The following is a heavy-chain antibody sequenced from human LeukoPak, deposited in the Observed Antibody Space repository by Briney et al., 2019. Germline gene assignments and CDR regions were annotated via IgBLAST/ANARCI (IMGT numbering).Heavy chain of an antibody. V-gene: IGHV3-23*01. CDR2: ISGSGGST. CDR1: GGSFSGYY. J-gene: IGHJ4*02. Sequence: ETLSLTCADYGGSFSGYYWSWVRQAPGKGLEWVSAISGSGGSTYYADSVKGRFTISRDNSKNTLYLQMNSLRAEDTAVYYCAKYPPPMWRYSSGWYDGSNYWGQGTLVTVSS. CDR3: AKYPPPMWRYSSGWYDGSNY. D-gene: IGHD6-19*01.